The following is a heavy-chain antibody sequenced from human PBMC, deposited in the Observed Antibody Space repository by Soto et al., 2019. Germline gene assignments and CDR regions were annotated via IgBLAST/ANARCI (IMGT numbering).Heavy chain of an antibody. CDR3: ARGLQNCSGGSCIAEYFQH. Sequence: GGSLRLSCAASGFTFSSYSMNWVRQAPGKGLEWVSSISSSSSYIYYADSVKGRFTISRDNAKNSLYLQMNSLRAEDTAVYYCARGLQNCSGGSCIAEYFQHWGQGTLVTVSS. CDR1: GFTFSSYS. D-gene: IGHD2-15*01. J-gene: IGHJ1*01. CDR2: ISSSSSYI. V-gene: IGHV3-21*01.